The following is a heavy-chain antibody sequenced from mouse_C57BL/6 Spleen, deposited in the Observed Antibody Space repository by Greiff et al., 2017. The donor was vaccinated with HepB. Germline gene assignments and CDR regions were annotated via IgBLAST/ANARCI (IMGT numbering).Heavy chain of an antibody. J-gene: IGHJ3*01. CDR1: CYTFPSYL. V-gene: IGHV1-74*01. CDR3: ASGLRHWFAY. D-gene: IGHD2-4*01. CDR2: IHPSDSDT. Sequence: QVQLQQPGAELVKPGASVKVSCKASCYTFPSYLVHWVKQRPGPGLEWIGRIHPSDSDTNYNQKFKGKATLTVDKSSSTAYMQLSSLTSEDSAVYYCASGLRHWFAYWGQGTLVTVSA.